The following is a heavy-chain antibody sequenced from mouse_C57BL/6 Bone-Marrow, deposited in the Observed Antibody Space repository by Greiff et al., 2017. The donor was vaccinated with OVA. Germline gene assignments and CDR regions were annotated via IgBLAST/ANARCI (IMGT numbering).Heavy chain of an antibody. CDR3: ALYDN. CDR2: IYPSDRDT. V-gene: IGHV1-82*01. CDR1: GYAFSSSW. J-gene: IGHJ3*01. Sequence: QVQLKQSGPELVKPGASVKISCKASGYAFSSSWMNWVKQRPGKGLEWIGRIYPSDRDTNYNQKFKGKATLTVDKSSSTAYMQLSSLTSEDSAVYYCALYDNWGQGTLVTVSA. D-gene: IGHD2-3*01.